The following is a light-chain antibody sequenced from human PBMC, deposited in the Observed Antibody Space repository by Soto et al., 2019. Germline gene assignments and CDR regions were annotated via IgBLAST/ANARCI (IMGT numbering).Light chain of an antibody. J-gene: IGKJ2*01. Sequence: EIVLTQSPGTLSLSPGERATLSCSASQSVSSSYLAWYQQKPGQAPRLLIYGASSRATGIPDRFSGSGSGTDFTLTISRLEPEDFAGYYCQQYGSSPYTFGQGTMMEIK. V-gene: IGKV3-20*01. CDR1: QSVSSSY. CDR3: QQYGSSPYT. CDR2: GAS.